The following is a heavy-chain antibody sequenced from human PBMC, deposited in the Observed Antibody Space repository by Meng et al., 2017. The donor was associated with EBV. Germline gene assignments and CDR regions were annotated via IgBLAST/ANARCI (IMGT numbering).Heavy chain of an antibody. J-gene: IGHJ4*02. V-gene: IGHV3-21*01. CDR2: ISSNSIDI. Sequence: EVQLDESGGGLVKPGEYLSLSCAASGFTLRSYSMNWVRLAPGKGLEWVSSISSNSIDIYYADLVKGRFTISRDNAKNSLFLQMNSLRAEDTAVYYCARDRTSNRFDYWGQGTLVTVSS. D-gene: IGHD2-8*01. CDR3: ARDRTSNRFDY. CDR1: GFTLRSYS.